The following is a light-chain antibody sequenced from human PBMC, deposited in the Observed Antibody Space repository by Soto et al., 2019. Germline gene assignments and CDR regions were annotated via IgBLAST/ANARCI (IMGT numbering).Light chain of an antibody. CDR1: QSVSRY. V-gene: IGKV3-11*01. CDR2: DAS. Sequence: EIVLTQSPATLSLSPGERATLSCRASQSVSRYLAWYQQKPGQAPRLLIYDASSRATGIPARFSGSGSGTDFTLTITSLEPEDFAVYYCQQSSNWPSTFGGGTKVEI. CDR3: QQSSNWPST. J-gene: IGKJ4*01.